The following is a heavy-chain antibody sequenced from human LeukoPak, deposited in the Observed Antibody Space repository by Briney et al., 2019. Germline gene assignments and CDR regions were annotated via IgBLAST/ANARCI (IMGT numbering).Heavy chain of an antibody. V-gene: IGHV4-34*01. Sequence: SETLSLPCAVYGGSFSGYYWSWIRQPPGKGLEWIGEINHSGSTNYDPSLKSRVTISVDTSKNQFSRKLSAVTAAVTAVYYCARGLLAYYYYYMDVWGKGTTVTVSS. CDR3: ARGLLAYYYYYMDV. CDR2: INHSGST. CDR1: GGSFSGYY. J-gene: IGHJ6*03. D-gene: IGHD2-21*01.